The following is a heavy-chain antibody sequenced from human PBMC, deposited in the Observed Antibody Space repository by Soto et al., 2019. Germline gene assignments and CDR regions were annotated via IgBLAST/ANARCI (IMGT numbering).Heavy chain of an antibody. V-gene: IGHV1-69*01. CDR1: GDTFGRFT. J-gene: IGHJ5*02. D-gene: IGHD4-4*01. CDR2: IKPILDIT. Sequence: QIRLVQSGAEVQKPGSSVRVSCKASGDTFGRFTINWVRQAPGQGLEWMGGIKPILDITNYAQRFQGRVTFTVEASTSPVYLDLSSLRSAGTAMYYCARDPSTINKLIGVWFDLWGQGTLVTVSS. CDR3: ARDPSTINKLIGVWFDL.